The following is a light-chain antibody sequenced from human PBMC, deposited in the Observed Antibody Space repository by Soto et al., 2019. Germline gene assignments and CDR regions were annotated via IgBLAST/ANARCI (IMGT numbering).Light chain of an antibody. CDR1: SSDVGGYKY. CDR3: SSYTSSSTFV. Sequence: QSALTQPASVSGSPGQSITISCTGTSSDVGGYKYVSWYQQQSGKAPKLMIYEVSNRPSGVSNRFSGSKSGNTASLTISGLQAEDEAYYYCSSYTSSSTFVFGGGTQLTVL. J-gene: IGLJ7*01. V-gene: IGLV2-14*01. CDR2: EVS.